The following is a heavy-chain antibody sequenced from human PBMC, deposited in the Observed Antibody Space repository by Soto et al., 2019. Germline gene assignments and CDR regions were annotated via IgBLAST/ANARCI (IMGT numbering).Heavy chain of an antibody. Sequence: QVQLVQSGAEVKKPGSSVKVSCKASGGTFSSYAISWVRQAPGQGLEWMGGIIPIFGTANYAQKFQGRVTITADESTSTAYMELSSLRSEDTAVYYCARSSYYYDSSGYYVGEYFYSTFDYWGQGTLVTASS. V-gene: IGHV1-69*01. CDR3: ARSSYYYDSSGYYVGEYFYSTFDY. CDR1: GGTFSSYA. J-gene: IGHJ4*02. D-gene: IGHD3-22*01. CDR2: IIPIFGTA.